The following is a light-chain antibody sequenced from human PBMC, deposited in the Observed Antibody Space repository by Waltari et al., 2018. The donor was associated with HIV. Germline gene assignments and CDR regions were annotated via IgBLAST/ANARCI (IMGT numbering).Light chain of an antibody. Sequence: SSELAQDPAVSVALGHTVRITCQGDTVRSYSASWYQQKPGQAPVLVVYGENNRPSGIPDRFSGSSSGNTASLTIAGAQAEDEADYYCNSRDSSGHWFFGGGTKVTVL. V-gene: IGLV3-19*01. CDR3: NSRDSSGHWF. CDR2: GEN. CDR1: TVRSYS. J-gene: IGLJ3*02.